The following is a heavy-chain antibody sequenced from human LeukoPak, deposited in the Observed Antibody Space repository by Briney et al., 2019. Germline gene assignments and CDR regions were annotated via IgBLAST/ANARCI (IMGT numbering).Heavy chain of an antibody. Sequence: GGSLRLSCEGSGFTFSNYWMGWVRQAPGKGLQWVANIKTDGSEKYYADSVKGRFTISRDNSKNTLYVQMNSLRAEDTAVYYCVRDGGWQELVYYFNYWGQGTLVTVSS. J-gene: IGHJ4*02. CDR2: IKTDGSEK. D-gene: IGHD6-13*01. V-gene: IGHV3-7*01. CDR3: VRDGGWQELVYYFNY. CDR1: GFTFSNYW.